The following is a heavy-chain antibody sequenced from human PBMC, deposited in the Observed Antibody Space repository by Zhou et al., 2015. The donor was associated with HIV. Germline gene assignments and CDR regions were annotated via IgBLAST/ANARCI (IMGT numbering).Heavy chain of an antibody. CDR1: GGTFSSYA. CDR3: ARDRGVGRFLEWLLSGDDAFDI. Sequence: QVQLVQSGAEVKKPGSSVKVSCKASGGTFSSYAISWVRQAPGQGLEWMGGIIPIFGTANYAQKFQGRVTITADESTSTAYMELSSLRSEDTAVYYCARDRGVGRFLEWLLSGDDAFDIWGQGTMVTVSS. V-gene: IGHV1-69*12. J-gene: IGHJ3*02. D-gene: IGHD3-3*01. CDR2: IIPIFGTA.